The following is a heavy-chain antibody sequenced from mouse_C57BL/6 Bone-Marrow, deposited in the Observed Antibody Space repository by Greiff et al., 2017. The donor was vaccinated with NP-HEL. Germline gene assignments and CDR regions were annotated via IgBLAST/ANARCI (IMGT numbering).Heavy chain of an antibody. CDR2: IHPNSGST. V-gene: IGHV1-64*01. CDR1: GYTFTSYW. J-gene: IGHJ3*01. CDR3: ARGPNWAWFAY. D-gene: IGHD4-1*02. Sequence: QVQLQQPGAELVKPGASVKLSCKASGYTFTSYWMHWVKQRPGQGLEWIGMIHPNSGSTNYNEKFKSKATLTVDKSSSTAYMQLSSLTSKDSAVYYCARGPNWAWFAYWGQGTLVTVSA.